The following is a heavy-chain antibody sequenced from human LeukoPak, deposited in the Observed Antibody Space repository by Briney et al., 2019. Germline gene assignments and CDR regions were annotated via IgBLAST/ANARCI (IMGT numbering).Heavy chain of an antibody. CDR3: ARDGDTVLTRGYYYYMDV. D-gene: IGHD4-23*01. J-gene: IGHJ6*03. Sequence: GGSLRLSCAASGFTFSSYSMNWVRQAPGKGLEWVSSISTSSSYIYYADSVKGRFTISRDNAKKSLYLQMNSLRAEDTAVYYCARDGDTVLTRGYYYYMDVWGKGTTVTVSS. V-gene: IGHV3-21*01. CDR2: ISTSSSYI. CDR1: GFTFSSYS.